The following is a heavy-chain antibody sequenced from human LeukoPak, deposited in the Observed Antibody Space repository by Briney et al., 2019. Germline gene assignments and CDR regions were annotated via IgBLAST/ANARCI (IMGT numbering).Heavy chain of an antibody. Sequence: SVKVSCKASGGTFSSYAISWVRQAPGQGLEWMGRIIPILGIANYAQKFQGRVTITADESTSTAYMELSSLRSEDTAVYYCARDTYYYGSGSFGFFDYWGQGTLVTVSS. CDR2: IIPILGIA. CDR1: GGTFSSYA. CDR3: ARDTYYYGSGSFGFFDY. V-gene: IGHV1-69*04. J-gene: IGHJ4*02. D-gene: IGHD3-10*01.